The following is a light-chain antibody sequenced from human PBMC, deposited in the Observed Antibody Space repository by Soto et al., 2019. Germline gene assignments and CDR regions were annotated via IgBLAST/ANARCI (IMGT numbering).Light chain of an antibody. CDR3: QTGGAGMV. CDR1: SVNNGYG. Sequence: QPVLTQPPSASASLGASVKLTCTLNSVNNGYGIAWHQQQPEKGPRFLMKVNSDGSHRKGDGIPDRFSGSSSGAERYLTIAILQSEDEADYYCQTGGAGMVFGGGTKLTVL. J-gene: IGLJ3*02. CDR2: VNSDGSH. V-gene: IGLV4-69*01.